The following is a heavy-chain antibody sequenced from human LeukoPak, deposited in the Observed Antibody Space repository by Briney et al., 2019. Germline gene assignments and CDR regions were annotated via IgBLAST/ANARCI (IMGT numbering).Heavy chain of an antibody. CDR2: FYRDGKT. J-gene: IGHJ3*02. CDR3: ARYTFRAVDI. D-gene: IGHD2-2*02. Sequence: XMTWXRQSPXXGXEWLSNFYRDGKTHSADSVKGRFSISRDDYKNTLYLEMNSLRAEDTALYYCARYTFRAVDIWGQGSMVTVSS. V-gene: IGHV3-53*01. CDR1: X.